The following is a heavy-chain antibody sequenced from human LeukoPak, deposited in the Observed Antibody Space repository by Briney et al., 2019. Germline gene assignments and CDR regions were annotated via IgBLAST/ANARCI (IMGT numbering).Heavy chain of an antibody. CDR3: ARECRGYSYGPPFDY. J-gene: IGHJ4*02. V-gene: IGHV1-2*02. CDR2: INPNSGGT. CDR1: GYTFTGYY. D-gene: IGHD5-18*01. Sequence: ASVKVSCTASGYTFTGYYMHWVRQAPGQGLEWMGWINPNSGGTNYAQKFQGRVTMTRDTSISTAYMELSRLRSDDTAVYYCARECRGYSYGPPFDYWGQGTLVTVSS.